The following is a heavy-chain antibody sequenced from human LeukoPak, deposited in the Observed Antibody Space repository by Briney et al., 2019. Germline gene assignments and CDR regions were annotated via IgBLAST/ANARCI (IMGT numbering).Heavy chain of an antibody. J-gene: IGHJ5*02. D-gene: IGHD2-2*01. V-gene: IGHV4-59*01. CDR1: RGSISNYY. CDR3: ARGVCSSTSCYSLSADWFDP. Sequence: SETLSLTCTVSRGSISNYYWSWIRQPPGKGLEWIGYIYYSGSTNYNPSLKSRVTISVDTSKNQFSLKLSSVTAADTAVYYCARGVCSSTSCYSLSADWFDPWGQGTLVTVSS. CDR2: IYYSGST.